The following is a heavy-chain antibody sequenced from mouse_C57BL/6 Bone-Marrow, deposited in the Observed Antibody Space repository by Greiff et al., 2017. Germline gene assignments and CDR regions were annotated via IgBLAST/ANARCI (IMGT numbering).Heavy chain of an antibody. CDR1: GYTFTDYY. CDR2: INPNNGGT. V-gene: IGHV1-26*01. CDR3: ASPCYYYGSSRYFDV. J-gene: IGHJ1*03. D-gene: IGHD1-1*01. Sequence: VQLQQSGPVLVKPGASVKISCKASGYTFTDYYMNWVKQSHGKSLEWIGDINPNNGGTSYNQKFKGQATLTVDKSSSTAYMELRSLTSEDSAVFYGASPCYYYGSSRYFDVWGTGTTVTVSS.